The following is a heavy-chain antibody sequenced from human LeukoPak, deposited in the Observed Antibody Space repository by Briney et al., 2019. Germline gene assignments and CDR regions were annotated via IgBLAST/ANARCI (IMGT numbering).Heavy chain of an antibody. J-gene: IGHJ4*02. Sequence: SETLSLTCTVSGDSVSGYYWSWIRQPPGKGLEWIGYIYYSGSTNYNPSLKSRVTTSVDTSKNQFSLKLTSVTAADTAVYYCARDRFGRTTHFDYWGQGILVTVSS. CDR1: GDSVSGYY. CDR2: IYYSGST. V-gene: IGHV4-59*02. D-gene: IGHD3-10*01. CDR3: ARDRFGRTTHFDY.